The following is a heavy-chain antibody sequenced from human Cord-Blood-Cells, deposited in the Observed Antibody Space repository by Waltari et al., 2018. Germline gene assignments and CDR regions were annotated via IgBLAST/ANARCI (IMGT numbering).Heavy chain of an antibody. D-gene: IGHD6-6*01. CDR3: ARRGGVAARDY. CDR1: GCTFSSYS. Sequence: EVQLVESGGGLVQPGGSLRLAWSALGCTFSSYSMNGVRQAPGKGLKWVSYISSSSTIYYADFVKGRFTISRDNAKNSLYLQMNSLRDEDTAVYYCARRGGVAARDYWGQGTLVTVSS. V-gene: IGHV3-48*02. CDR2: ISSSSTI. J-gene: IGHJ4*02.